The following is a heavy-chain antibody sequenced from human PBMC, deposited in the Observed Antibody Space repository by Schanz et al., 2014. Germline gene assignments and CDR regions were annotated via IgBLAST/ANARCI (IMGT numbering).Heavy chain of an antibody. Sequence: QVQLQESGPGLVKPSQTLSLTCTVSGGSVNSGVYYWNWIRQHPGKGLEWIGYIYYSGNTYYNPSRRGRVPMSLDTSKNQFSLKLTSVTAVDTAVYYCARARSWPDYWGQGTLVTVSS. CDR1: GGSVNSGVYY. J-gene: IGHJ4*02. CDR3: ARARSWPDY. CDR2: IYYSGNT. D-gene: IGHD6-13*01. V-gene: IGHV4-31*03.